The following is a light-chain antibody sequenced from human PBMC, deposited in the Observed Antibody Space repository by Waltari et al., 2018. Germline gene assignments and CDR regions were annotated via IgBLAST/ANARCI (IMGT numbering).Light chain of an antibody. Sequence: QSVLTQPPSASGTPGQRVTISCSGSPSHIGGTTVTWYQHLPGTAPKPLIHSNHQRPSGVPDRFSGSKSGTSASLAISGLQSEDEADYYCAAWDDSLNGFYVFGTGTKVTVL. CDR2: SNH. J-gene: IGLJ1*01. V-gene: IGLV1-44*01. CDR3: AAWDDSLNGFYV. CDR1: PSHIGGTT.